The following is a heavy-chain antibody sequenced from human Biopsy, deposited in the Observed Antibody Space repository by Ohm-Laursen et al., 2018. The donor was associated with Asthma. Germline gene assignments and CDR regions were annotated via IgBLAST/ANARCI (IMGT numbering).Heavy chain of an antibody. J-gene: IGHJ4*02. CDR2: IFAANSET. V-gene: IGHV5-51*01. CDR3: ARFIDGAFFVDY. CDR1: GYTFSDSW. D-gene: IGHD2/OR15-2a*01. Sequence: ESLRISCKASGYTFSDSWIGWVRQMPGKGLEWMGIIFAANSETKYSPSFQGQVTISADMSISTAFLQWSSLKASDTAIYYCARFIDGAFFVDYWGQGTPVTVSS.